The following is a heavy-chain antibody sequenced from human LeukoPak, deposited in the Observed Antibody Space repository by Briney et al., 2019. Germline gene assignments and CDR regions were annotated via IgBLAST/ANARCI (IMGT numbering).Heavy chain of an antibody. CDR1: GYTFTGYY. CDR3: AREDGSSWPNFDY. CDR2: INPNSGGT. V-gene: IGHV1-2*02. J-gene: IGHJ4*02. Sequence: ASVKVSCKASGYTFTGYYMHWVRQAPGQGLEWMGWINPNSGGTNYAQKFQGRVTMTRDTSISTAYMELSRLRSDDTAVYYCAREDGSSWPNFDYWGREPWSPSPQ. D-gene: IGHD6-13*01.